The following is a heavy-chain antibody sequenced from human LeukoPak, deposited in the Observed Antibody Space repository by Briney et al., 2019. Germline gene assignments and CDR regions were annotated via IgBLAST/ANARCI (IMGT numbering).Heavy chain of an antibody. CDR1: GGSISGYY. CDR2: VYSSGST. V-gene: IGHV4-4*07. J-gene: IGHJ3*02. D-gene: IGHD1-7*01. CDR3: ARLITGTTTAFDI. Sequence: SETLSLTCSVSGGSISGYYWTWLRQPAGKGLEWIGRVYSSGSTQYHPSLRTRHTMSVDTSKNQFSLKLSSVTAADTAVYYCARLITGTTTAFDIWGQGTMVTVSS.